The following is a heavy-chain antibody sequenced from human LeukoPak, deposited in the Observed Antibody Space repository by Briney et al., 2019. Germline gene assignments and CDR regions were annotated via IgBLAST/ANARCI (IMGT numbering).Heavy chain of an antibody. J-gene: IGHJ4*02. CDR2: INSDGSST. CDR1: GFTFSSYW. Sequence: GGSLRLSCAASGFTFSSYWMHWVRQAPGKGLVWVSRINSDGSSTSYADSVKGRFTISRDNAKNTLYLQMNSLRAEDTAVYYCAKGSDRAMIVVVINYWGQGTLVTVSS. CDR3: AKGSDRAMIVVVINY. D-gene: IGHD3-22*01. V-gene: IGHV3-74*01.